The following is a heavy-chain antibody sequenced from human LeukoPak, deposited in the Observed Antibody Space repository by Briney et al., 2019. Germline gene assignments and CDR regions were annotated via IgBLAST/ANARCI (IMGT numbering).Heavy chain of an antibody. D-gene: IGHD1-26*01. Sequence: ASVNVSCKASGYIFTGYYIQWVRQAPGQGLEWMGRINPNSDVTNYTQKFQGRVTMTSDTSISTAYMELSRLRSDDTAVYYCARGLVGATTSGWFDHWGQGTLVTVSS. CDR3: ARGLVGATTSGWFDH. CDR1: GYIFTGYY. CDR2: INPNSDVT. J-gene: IGHJ5*02. V-gene: IGHV1-2*06.